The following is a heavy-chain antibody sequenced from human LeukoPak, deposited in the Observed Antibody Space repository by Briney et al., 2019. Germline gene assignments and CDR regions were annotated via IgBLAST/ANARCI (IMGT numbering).Heavy chain of an antibody. J-gene: IGHJ4*02. CDR1: GFTFSSYW. V-gene: IGHV3-7*01. D-gene: IGHD6-6*01. CDR3: AKTALDSSSFHFDY. CDR2: IKQDGSEK. Sequence: GGSLRLSCAASGFTFSSYWMSWVRQAPGKGLEWVANIKQDGSEKYYVDSVKGRFTISRDNSKNTLYLQMNSLRAEDTAVYYCAKTALDSSSFHFDYWGQGTLVTVSS.